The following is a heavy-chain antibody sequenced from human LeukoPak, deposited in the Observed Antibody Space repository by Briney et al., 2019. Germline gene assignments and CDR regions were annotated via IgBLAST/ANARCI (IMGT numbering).Heavy chain of an antibody. CDR3: AERGARVPATHYFEY. J-gene: IGHJ4*02. CDR2: IWYDGSNK. CDR1: GFTFSSYG. V-gene: IGHV3-33*06. D-gene: IGHD2-2*01. Sequence: GGSLRLSCAASGFTFSSYGMHWVRQAPGKGLEWVAVIWYDGSNKYYADSVKGRFTISRDNSKNTLYLQVNSLRAEDTALYYCAERGARVPATHYFEYWGQGTLVTVSS.